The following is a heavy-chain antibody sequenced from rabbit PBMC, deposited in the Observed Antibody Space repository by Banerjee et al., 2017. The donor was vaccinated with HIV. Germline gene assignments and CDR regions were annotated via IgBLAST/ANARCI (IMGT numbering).Heavy chain of an antibody. CDR2: IYTGDGMT. V-gene: IGHV1S45*01. D-gene: IGHD7-1*01. Sequence: EESGGDLVKPEGSLTLTCTASGFSFSSSYWICWVRQAPGKGLEWIGCIYTGDGMTSYASWAKGRFTISKTSSTTVTLQMTSLTAADTATYFCARTNYADYNSNLWGPGTSSPS. J-gene: IGHJ4*01. CDR1: GFSFSSSYW. CDR3: ARTNYADYNSNL.